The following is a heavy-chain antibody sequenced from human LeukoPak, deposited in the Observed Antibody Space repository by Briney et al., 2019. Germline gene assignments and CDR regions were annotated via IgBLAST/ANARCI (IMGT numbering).Heavy chain of an antibody. J-gene: IGHJ6*03. CDR3: ARMQERRLRSYYYYYMDV. V-gene: IGHV1-2*02. CDR2: INPDSGGT. CDR1: GYTFTGYY. D-gene: IGHD6-25*01. Sequence: ASVKVSCKASGYTFTGYYMHWVRQAPGQGLEWMGWINPDSGGTRYAQHFQGRVTMTTDTSISTAYMELSSLTAADMGVYFCARMQERRLRSYYYYYMDVWGQGTTVTFSS.